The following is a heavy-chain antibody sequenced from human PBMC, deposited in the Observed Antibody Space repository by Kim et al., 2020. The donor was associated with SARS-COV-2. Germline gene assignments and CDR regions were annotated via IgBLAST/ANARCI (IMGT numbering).Heavy chain of an antibody. V-gene: IGHV1-8*01. D-gene: IGHD5-18*01. CDR1: GYTFTSYD. CDR2: MNPNSGNT. J-gene: IGHJ4*02. CDR3: ARVPPGGTAMASCAPH. Sequence: ASVKVSCKASGYTFTSYDINWVRQATGQGLEWMGWMNPNSGNTGYAQKFQGRVTMTRNTSISTAYMELSSLRSEDTAVYYCARVPPGGTAMASCAPHWGQGTLVTVSS.